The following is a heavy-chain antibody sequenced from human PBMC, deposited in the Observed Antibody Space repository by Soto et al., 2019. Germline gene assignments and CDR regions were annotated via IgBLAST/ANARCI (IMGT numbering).Heavy chain of an antibody. V-gene: IGHV1-46*01. D-gene: IGHD3-22*01. CDR1: GYTCTTYY. CDR2: INPGDGRT. J-gene: IGHJ4*02. CDR3: ARDARRGGCGYFPPAY. Sequence: QVQLVQSGAEVKKPGASVKVSCKASGYTCTTYYIHWMRQAPGQGLEWMGIINPGDGRTTYAPRFLGSVTMTRETSTSPVYMELSSLRFEDGAVYYCARDARRGGCGYFPPAYWGQGTLLTVSS.